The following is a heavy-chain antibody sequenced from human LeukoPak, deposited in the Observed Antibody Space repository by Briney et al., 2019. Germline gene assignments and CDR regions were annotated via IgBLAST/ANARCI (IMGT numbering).Heavy chain of an antibody. CDR3: ARSNTVGADLSFDS. Sequence: SETLSLTCTVSRGSISSYYWSWIRQPPGKGLEWIGYIYYNGRTNYNPSLKSRFTISVDTSRNQFSLKLSSVTAADTAVYYCARSNTVGADLSFDSWGQGTLVTVSS. CDR2: IYYNGRT. V-gene: IGHV4-59*01. D-gene: IGHD1-26*01. J-gene: IGHJ4*02. CDR1: RGSISSYY.